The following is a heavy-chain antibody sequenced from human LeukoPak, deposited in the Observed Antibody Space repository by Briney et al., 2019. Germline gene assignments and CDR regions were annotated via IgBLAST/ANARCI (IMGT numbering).Heavy chain of an antibody. V-gene: IGHV2-70*11. CDR3: ARNRITMESYYFDY. CDR1: GFSLSTSGMC. Sequence: ESGPTLVKPTQTLTLTCTFSGFSLSTSGMCVSWIRQPPGKALEWLARIDWDDDKYYSTSLKTRLTISKDTSKNQVVLTMTNMDPVDTATYYCARNRITMESYYFDYWGQGTLVTVSS. CDR2: IDWDDDK. D-gene: IGHD3-10*01. J-gene: IGHJ4*02.